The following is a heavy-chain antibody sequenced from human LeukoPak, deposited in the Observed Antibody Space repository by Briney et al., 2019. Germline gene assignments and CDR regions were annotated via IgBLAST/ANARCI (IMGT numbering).Heavy chain of an antibody. V-gene: IGHV1-8*01. CDR1: GYTFTSYD. Sequence: GASVKVSCKASGYTFTSYDINWVRQATGQGLEWMGWMNPNSGNTGYAQKFQGRVTMTRNTSISTAYMELSSLRSEDTAVYYCARGSNGDYGFVRLYYYYYTDVWGKGTTVTISS. D-gene: IGHD4-17*01. CDR3: ARGSNGDYGFVRLYYYYYTDV. CDR2: MNPNSGNT. J-gene: IGHJ6*03.